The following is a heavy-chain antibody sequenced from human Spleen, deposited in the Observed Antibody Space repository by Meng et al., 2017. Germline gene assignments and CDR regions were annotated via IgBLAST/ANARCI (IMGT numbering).Heavy chain of an antibody. CDR3: AKEEVPNDY. CDR2: ISISGART. CDR1: GLTFSNSA. J-gene: IGHJ4*02. V-gene: IGHV3-23*01. Sequence: GESLKISCAASGLTFSNSAMSWVRQAPGKGLEWVSGISISGARTYYADSVKGRFTISRDNSKNTLYLQMNSLRAEDTAVYFCAKEEVPNDYWGQGTLVTVSS. D-gene: IGHD1-1*01.